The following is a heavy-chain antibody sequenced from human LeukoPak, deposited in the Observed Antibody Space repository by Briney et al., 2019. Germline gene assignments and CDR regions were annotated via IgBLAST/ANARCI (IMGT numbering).Heavy chain of an antibody. CDR1: GFTFNGHW. D-gene: IGHD3-16*01. CDR2: IREDGSRE. Sequence: GGSLRLSCAASGFTFNGHWMTWVRQAPGKGLEWVANIREDGSREFYVDSVKGRFTISRDNAKNSLYLQMNGLRAEDTAMYYCARHIPRGNNYFDYWGQGTLVTVSS. J-gene: IGHJ4*02. CDR3: ARHIPRGNNYFDY. V-gene: IGHV3-7*01.